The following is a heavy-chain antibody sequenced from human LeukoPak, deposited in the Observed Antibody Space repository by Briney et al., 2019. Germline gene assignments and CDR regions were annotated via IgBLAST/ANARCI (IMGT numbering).Heavy chain of an antibody. CDR3: ATLLWFGELFFS. CDR2: ISSSSSYI. Sequence: GGSLGLSCAASGFTFSSYSMNWVRQAPGKGLEWVSSISSSSSYIYYADSVKGRFTISRDNAKNSLYLQMNSLRAEDTAVYYCATLLWFGELFFSWGQGTLVTVSS. J-gene: IGHJ4*02. V-gene: IGHV3-21*01. CDR1: GFTFSSYS. D-gene: IGHD3-10*01.